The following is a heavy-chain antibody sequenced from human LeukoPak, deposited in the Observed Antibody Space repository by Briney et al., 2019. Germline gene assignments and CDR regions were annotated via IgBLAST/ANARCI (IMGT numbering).Heavy chain of an antibody. CDR2: ISVSGNT. V-gene: IGHV3-23*01. Sequence: PGGSLRLTCAASGFTFSSYGMSWVRQGPGKGLEWVSAISVSGNTYHADSVKGRFTISRDSYKNTLYLQMNSLRAEDTAVYYCARGGRYCSSTSCYTDYWGQGTLVTVSS. D-gene: IGHD2-2*02. J-gene: IGHJ4*02. CDR1: GFTFSSYG. CDR3: ARGGRYCSSTSCYTDY.